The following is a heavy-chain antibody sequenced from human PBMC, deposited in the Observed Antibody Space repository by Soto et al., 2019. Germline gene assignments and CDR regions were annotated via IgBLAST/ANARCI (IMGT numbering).Heavy chain of an antibody. V-gene: IGHV4-59*01. CDR1: GGSISSYY. J-gene: IGHJ6*03. D-gene: IGHD3-3*01. Sequence: PSETLSLTCTVSGGSISSYYWSWIRQPPGKGLEWIGYIYYSGSTNYNPSLKSRVTISVGTSKNQFSLKLSSVTAADTAVYYCAIQSPYYDFWSGAYYYYMDVWGKGTTVTVSS. CDR3: AIQSPYYDFWSGAYYYYMDV. CDR2: IYYSGST.